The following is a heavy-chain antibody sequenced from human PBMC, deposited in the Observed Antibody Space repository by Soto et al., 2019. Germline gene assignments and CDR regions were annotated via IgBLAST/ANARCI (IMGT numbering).Heavy chain of an antibody. D-gene: IGHD4-17*01. V-gene: IGHV3-23*01. CDR3: AKASQAYPYGDYVSY. CDR2: ISGSGGST. CDR1: GFTFSSYA. Sequence: GGSLRLSCAASGFTFSSYAMSWVRQAPGKGLEWVSAISGSGGSTYYADSVKGRFTISRDNSKNTLYLQMNSLRAEDTAVYYCAKASQAYPYGDYVSYWGQGTLVTVSS. J-gene: IGHJ4*02.